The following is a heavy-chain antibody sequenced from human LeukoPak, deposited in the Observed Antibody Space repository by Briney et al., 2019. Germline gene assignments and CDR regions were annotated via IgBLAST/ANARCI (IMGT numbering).Heavy chain of an antibody. CDR3: TSMTTGHDY. J-gene: IGHJ4*02. CDR1: GVSFNDYY. D-gene: IGHD4-17*01. V-gene: IGHV4-34*10. CDR2: INHSGYT. Sequence: SETLSLTCAVSGVSFNDYYWSWVRQTPGKGLEWIGEINHSGYTNDSPSLKSQVTISIDTSRKQFFLNLRSVTVADTGIYYCTSMTTGHDYWGQGTLVTVSS.